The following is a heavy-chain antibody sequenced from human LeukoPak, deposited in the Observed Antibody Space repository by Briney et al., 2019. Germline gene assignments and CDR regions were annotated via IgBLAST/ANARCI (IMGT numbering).Heavy chain of an antibody. D-gene: IGHD6-13*01. CDR1: GDSVSSNSAA. J-gene: IGHJ4*02. CDR3: ARDQAGLDY. CDR2: TYYRSKWYN. Sequence: SQSLSLTCAIAGDSVSSNSAAWNWIRQSPSKGLEWLGRTYYRSKWYNDYAESVKSRINIKPDKFKNQFSLQLNSVSPEDAAVYYCARDQAGLDYWGQGTLVTVSS. V-gene: IGHV6-1*01.